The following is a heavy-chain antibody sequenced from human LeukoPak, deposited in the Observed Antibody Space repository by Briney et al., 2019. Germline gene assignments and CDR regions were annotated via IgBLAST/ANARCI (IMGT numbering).Heavy chain of an antibody. CDR3: AREGGYYYDSSGYRDADY. CDR2: IIPILGIA. D-gene: IGHD3-22*01. Sequence: SVKVSCKASGGTFSSYAISWVRQAPGQGLEWMGRIIPILGIANYAQKFQGRVTITADKSTSTAYMELSSLRSEDTAVYYCAREGGYYYDSSGYRDADYWGQGTLVTVSS. J-gene: IGHJ4*02. CDR1: GGTFSSYA. V-gene: IGHV1-69*04.